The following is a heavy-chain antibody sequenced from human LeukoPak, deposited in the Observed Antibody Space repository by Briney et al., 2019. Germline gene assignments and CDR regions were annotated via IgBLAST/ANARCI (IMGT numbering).Heavy chain of an antibody. V-gene: IGHV3-21*01. CDR2: ISSSSSYI. CDR3: ARAPDIVEVPAANDY. D-gene: IGHD2-2*01. CDR1: GFTFSSYS. Sequence: GGSLRLSCAASGFTFSSYSMNWVRQAPGKGLEWVSSISSSSSYIYYADSVKGRFTISRDNAKNSLYLQMNSLRAEDTAVYYCARAPDIVEVPAANDYWGQGTLVTVSS. J-gene: IGHJ4*02.